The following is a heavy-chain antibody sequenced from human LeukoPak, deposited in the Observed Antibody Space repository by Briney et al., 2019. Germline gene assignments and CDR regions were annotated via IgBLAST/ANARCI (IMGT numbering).Heavy chain of an antibody. J-gene: IGHJ6*04. V-gene: IGHV3-53*05. CDR1: GFTVSSNY. CDR2: IYSGGST. CDR3: ARDAWRSDSV. D-gene: IGHD3-3*01. Sequence: GGSLRLSCAASGFTVSSNYMSWVRQAPGKGLEWVSVIYSGGSTYYADSVKGRFTISRDNSKNTLYLLMGSLRGEDMAVYYCARDAWRSDSVWGKGTTVTVSS.